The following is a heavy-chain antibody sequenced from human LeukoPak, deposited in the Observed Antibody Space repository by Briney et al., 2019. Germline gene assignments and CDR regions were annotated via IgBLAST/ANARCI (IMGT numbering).Heavy chain of an antibody. D-gene: IGHD2-15*01. J-gene: IGHJ4*02. CDR3: ARQRGGYVDY. CDR1: GGAMTYYY. CDR2: IYYSGNT. Sequence: SETLSLTCTVSGGAMTYYYWTWIRQPPGKGLEWIGYIYYSGNTNYNPSLKSRVTISVDTSKNQFSLMLGSVTAADTAVFYCARQRGGYVDYWGQGTLVTVSS. V-gene: IGHV4-59*08.